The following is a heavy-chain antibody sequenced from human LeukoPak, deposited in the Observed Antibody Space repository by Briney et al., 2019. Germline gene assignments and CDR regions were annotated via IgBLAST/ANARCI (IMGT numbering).Heavy chain of an antibody. J-gene: IGHJ4*02. CDR1: GFIFSNYA. Sequence: PGGSLRLSCAASGFIFSNYAMHWVRQAPGKGPEWVAVISYDGSKKYYADSVKGRFTISRDNSKNTLYLQMNSLRAEDTAVYYCARSYYDVLTGYGEADFWGQGTLVTVSS. CDR2: ISYDGSKK. D-gene: IGHD3-9*01. V-gene: IGHV3-30*04. CDR3: ARSYYDVLTGYGEADF.